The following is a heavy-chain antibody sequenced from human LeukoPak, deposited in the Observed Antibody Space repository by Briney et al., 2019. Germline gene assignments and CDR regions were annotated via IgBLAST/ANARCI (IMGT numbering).Heavy chain of an antibody. V-gene: IGHV4-59*12. CDR1: GGSISSYH. CDR2: IYYSGST. Sequence: SETLSLTCTVSGGSISSYHWSWIRQPPGKGLEWIGYIYYSGSTNYNPSLKSRVTISVDTSKNQFSLKLSSVTAADTAVYYCARDRGYSYGALFDYWGQGTLVTVSS. D-gene: IGHD5-18*01. J-gene: IGHJ4*02. CDR3: ARDRGYSYGALFDY.